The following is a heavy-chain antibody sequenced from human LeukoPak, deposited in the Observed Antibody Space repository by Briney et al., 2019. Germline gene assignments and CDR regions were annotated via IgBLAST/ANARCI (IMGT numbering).Heavy chain of an antibody. Sequence: GSLRLSCVASGFTFRNYWMSWVRQAPGKGLEWVANTKPDGSGKYYVDSVKGRFTISRDNSNNTLYLQMNSLRTEDTAVYFCAKQSNNHYYQKASDYWGQGTLVTVSS. V-gene: IGHV3-7*01. CDR3: AKQSNNHYYQKASDY. J-gene: IGHJ4*02. CDR1: GFTFRNYW. D-gene: IGHD1-26*01. CDR2: TKPDGSGK.